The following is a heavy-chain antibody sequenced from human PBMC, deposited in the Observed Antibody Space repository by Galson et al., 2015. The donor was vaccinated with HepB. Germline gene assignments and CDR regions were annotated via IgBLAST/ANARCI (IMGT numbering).Heavy chain of an antibody. CDR2: ISGSGGST. D-gene: IGHD3-22*01. CDR3: AKMGEGLNYYDSSGYPHWFDP. Sequence: SLRLSCAASGFTFSSYAMSWVRQAPGKGLEWVSAISGSGGSTYYADSVKGRFTISRDNSKNTLYLQMNSLRAEDTAVYYCAKMGEGLNYYDSSGYPHWFDPWGQGTLVTVSS. V-gene: IGHV3-23*01. CDR1: GFTFSSYA. J-gene: IGHJ5*02.